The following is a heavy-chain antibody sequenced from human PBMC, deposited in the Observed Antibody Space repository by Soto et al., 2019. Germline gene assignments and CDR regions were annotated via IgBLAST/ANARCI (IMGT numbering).Heavy chain of an antibody. CDR2: IIPIFGTA. Sequence: QVQLVQSGAEVKKPGSSVKVSCKASGGTFSSYAISWVRQAPGQGLEWMGGIIPIFGTANYAQKFQGRVTITADESTSTAYMEVSSLRSEDTAVYYFAGDPTVTNHGGGWFDPWGQGTLVTVSS. V-gene: IGHV1-69*01. D-gene: IGHD4-17*01. CDR1: GGTFSSYA. J-gene: IGHJ5*02. CDR3: AGDPTVTNHGGGWFDP.